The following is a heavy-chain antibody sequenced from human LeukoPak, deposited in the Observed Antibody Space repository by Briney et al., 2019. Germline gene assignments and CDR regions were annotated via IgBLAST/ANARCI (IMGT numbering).Heavy chain of an antibody. D-gene: IGHD3-22*01. J-gene: IGHJ4*02. CDR2: IYRSGST. CDR3: ARSSGYMSY. CDR1: HYSISSNYY. Sequence: PSETLSLTCTVSHYSISSNYYWGWIRQPPGKGLEWIGSIYRSGSTYYNPSLKSRVTISVDTSKNQFSLKLTSVTAADTAVYYCARSSGYMSYWGQGTLVTVSS. V-gene: IGHV4-38-2*02.